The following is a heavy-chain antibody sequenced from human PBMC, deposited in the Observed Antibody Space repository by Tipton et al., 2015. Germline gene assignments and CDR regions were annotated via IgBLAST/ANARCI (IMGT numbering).Heavy chain of an antibody. Sequence: SLRLSCAASGFTFSNYSMNWVRQAPGKGLEWVSSISSRTSYIYYADSVKGRFSISRDNAKNALYLQMNSLRAEDTAVYYCARDTAGGLADYWGQGTLVTVSS. CDR3: ARDTAGGLADY. CDR2: ISSRTSYI. D-gene: IGHD3-16*01. CDR1: GFTFSNYS. V-gene: IGHV3-21*01. J-gene: IGHJ4*02.